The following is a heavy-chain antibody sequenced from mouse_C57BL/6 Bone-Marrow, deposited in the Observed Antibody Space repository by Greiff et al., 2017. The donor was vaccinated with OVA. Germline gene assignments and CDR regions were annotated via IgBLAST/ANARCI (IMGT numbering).Heavy chain of an antibody. CDR1: GFTFSDAW. CDR3: ISLYSNYGAY. V-gene: IGHV6-6*01. CDR2: IRNKANNHAT. Sequence: EVKLVESGGGLVQPGGSMKLSCAASGFTFSDAWMDWVRQSPEKGLEWVAEIRNKANNHATYYAESVKGRFTISRDDSKSSVYLQMNSLRAEDTGIYYCISLYSNYGAYWGQGTLVTVSA. J-gene: IGHJ3*01. D-gene: IGHD2-5*01.